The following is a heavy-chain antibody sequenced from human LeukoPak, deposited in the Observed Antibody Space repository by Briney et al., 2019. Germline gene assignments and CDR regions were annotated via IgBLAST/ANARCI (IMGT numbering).Heavy chain of an antibody. J-gene: IGHJ5*02. CDR3: ARGDDFDGYGNWFDP. CDR1: GFTFSSYS. Sequence: GGSLRLSCAASGFTFSSYSMNWVRQAPGKGLEWVAYIRSSSSTIYYADSVKGRFTISRDNAKNSLYLQMNSLRDEDTAVYYCARGDDFDGYGNWFDPWGQGTLVTVSS. CDR2: IRSSSSTI. V-gene: IGHV3-48*02. D-gene: IGHD5-24*01.